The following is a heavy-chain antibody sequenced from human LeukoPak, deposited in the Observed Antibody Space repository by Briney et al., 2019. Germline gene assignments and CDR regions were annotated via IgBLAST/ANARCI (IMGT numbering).Heavy chain of an antibody. J-gene: IGHJ6*02. V-gene: IGHV3-9*01. Sequence: GRSLRLSCAASGFTFDDYAMHWVRQAPGKGLEWVSGISWNSGSIGYADSVKGRFTISRDNAKNSLYLQMNSLRAEDTALYYCAKALGYSYGLHYYGMDVWGQGTTVTVSS. D-gene: IGHD5-18*01. CDR3: AKALGYSYGLHYYGMDV. CDR2: ISWNSGSI. CDR1: GFTFDDYA.